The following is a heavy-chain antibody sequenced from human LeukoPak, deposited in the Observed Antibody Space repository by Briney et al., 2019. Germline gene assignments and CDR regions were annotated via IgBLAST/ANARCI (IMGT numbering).Heavy chain of an antibody. CDR1: GFTFSSYG. CDR2: ISYDGSNK. Sequence: PGGSLRLSCAASGFTFSSYGMHWVRQAPGKGLEWVAVISYDGSNKYYADSVKGRFTISRDNSKNTLYLQMNSLRAEDTAVYYCAKDLEYSYGYNYFDYWGQGTLVTVSS. V-gene: IGHV3-30*18. CDR3: AKDLEYSYGYNYFDY. D-gene: IGHD5-18*01. J-gene: IGHJ4*02.